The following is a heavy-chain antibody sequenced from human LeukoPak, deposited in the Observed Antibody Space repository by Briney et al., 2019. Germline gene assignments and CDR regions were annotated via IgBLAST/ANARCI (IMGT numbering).Heavy chain of an antibody. J-gene: IGHJ4*02. Sequence: PGGSLRLSCAASGFTFSNYNMNWVRQAPGKGLEWVSSISSSNNYIYYADSVKGRFTISRDNAKNSLYLQMNSLRAEDTAVYYCARRSPHYYFDYWGQGTPVTVSS. CDR3: ARRSPHYYFDY. V-gene: IGHV3-21*01. CDR1: GFTFSNYN. CDR2: ISSSNNYI.